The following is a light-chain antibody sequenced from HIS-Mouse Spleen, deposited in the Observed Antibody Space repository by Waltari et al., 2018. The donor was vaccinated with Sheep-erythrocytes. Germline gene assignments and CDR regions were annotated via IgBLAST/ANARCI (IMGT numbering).Light chain of an antibody. CDR1: SSDVGGYNY. V-gene: IGLV2-11*01. CDR3: CSYAGSYNHV. J-gene: IGLJ1*01. Sequence: QSALTQPRSVSGSPGQSVTIPCPGTSSDVGGYNYVPWYQQHPRKAPKLMIYDVSKRPSGVPDRFSGSKSGNTASLTISGLQAEDEADYYCCSYAGSYNHVFATGTKVTVL. CDR2: DVS.